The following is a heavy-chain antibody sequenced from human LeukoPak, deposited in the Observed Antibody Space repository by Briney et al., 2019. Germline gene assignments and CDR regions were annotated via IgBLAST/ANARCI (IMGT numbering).Heavy chain of an antibody. J-gene: IGHJ3*02. V-gene: IGHV4-59*01. CDR3: ARWDGFAATDAFDI. D-gene: IGHD1-26*01. Sequence: SETVSLTCTVSGGSISSYYWSWIRQPPGKGLEWIGYIYYSGSTNYNPSLESRITISVDTSKNQFSLKLSSVTAADTAVYYCARWDGFAATDAFDIWGQGTMVTVSS. CDR1: GGSISSYY. CDR2: IYYSGST.